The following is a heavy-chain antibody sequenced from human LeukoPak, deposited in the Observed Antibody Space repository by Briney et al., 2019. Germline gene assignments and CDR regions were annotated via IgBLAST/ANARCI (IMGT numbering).Heavy chain of an antibody. V-gene: IGHV3-48*04. D-gene: IGHD3-9*01. CDR2: ISSSSSTI. J-gene: IGHJ4*02. CDR1: GFTFSSYS. CDR3: AIDSCDIFAAYDFGDY. Sequence: GGSLRLSCAASGFTFSSYSMNWVRQAPGKGLEWVSYISSSSSTIYYADSVKGRFTISRDNAKNSLYLQMNSLRAEDTAVYYCAIDSCDIFAAYDFGDYWGQGTLVTVSS.